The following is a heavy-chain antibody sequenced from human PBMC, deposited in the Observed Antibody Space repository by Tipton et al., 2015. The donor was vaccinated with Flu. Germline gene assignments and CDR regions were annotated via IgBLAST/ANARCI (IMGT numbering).Heavy chain of an antibody. CDR1: GGSISSSSYY. CDR2: IYYSGRT. Sequence: LRLSCTVSGGSISSSSYYWGWIRQPPGKGLEWIGSIYYSGRTYYNPSLKSRVTISVDTSKNQFSLKLSSVTAADTAVYYWARDSRGTSYYDYIWGSYRYRYWYCDLWGRGTLVTVSS. D-gene: IGHD3-16*02. J-gene: IGHJ2*01. CDR3: ARDSRGTSYYDYIWGSYRYRYWYCDL. V-gene: IGHV4-39*07.